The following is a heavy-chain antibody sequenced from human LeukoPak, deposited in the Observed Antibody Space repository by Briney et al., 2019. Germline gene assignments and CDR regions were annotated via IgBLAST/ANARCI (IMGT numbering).Heavy chain of an antibody. CDR3: ARDRPEGSGIAAAGSFDY. CDR1: GGSISSYY. V-gene: IGHV4-59*01. J-gene: IGHJ4*02. CDR2: IYYSGST. Sequence: SETLSLTCTVSGGSISSYYWSWIRQPPGKGLEWIGYIYYSGSTNYNPSLKSRVTISVDTSKNQFSLKLSSVTAADTAVYYCARDRPEGSGIAAAGSFDYWGQGTLVTVSS. D-gene: IGHD6-13*01.